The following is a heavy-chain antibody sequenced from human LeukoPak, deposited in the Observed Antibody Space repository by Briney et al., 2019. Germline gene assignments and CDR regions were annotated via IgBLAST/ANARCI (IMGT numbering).Heavy chain of an antibody. V-gene: IGHV3-23*01. Sequence: IIVSGGSTYYAGSVKGRFTISRDNSKNTLYLQMNSLRAEDTAVYYCAKEAAYSSGWCFDYWGQGTLVTVSS. CDR2: IIVSGGST. CDR3: AKEAAYSSGWCFDY. J-gene: IGHJ4*02. D-gene: IGHD6-19*01.